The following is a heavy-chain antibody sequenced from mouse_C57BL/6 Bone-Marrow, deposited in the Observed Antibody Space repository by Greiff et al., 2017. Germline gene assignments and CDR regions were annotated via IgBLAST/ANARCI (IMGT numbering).Heavy chain of an antibody. V-gene: IGHV1-64*01. CDR1: GYTFTSYW. CDR3: AWAYYSSWCAY. CDR2: IHPNSGST. J-gene: IGHJ3*01. Sequence: VQLQQPGAELVKPGASVKLSCKASGYTFTSYWMHWVRQRPGQGLEWIGMIHPNSGSTNYNEKFKSKATLTVDKSSSTAYMQLSILTSEDSAVYYCAWAYYSSWCAYWGQGTPVTVSA. D-gene: IGHD2-12*01.